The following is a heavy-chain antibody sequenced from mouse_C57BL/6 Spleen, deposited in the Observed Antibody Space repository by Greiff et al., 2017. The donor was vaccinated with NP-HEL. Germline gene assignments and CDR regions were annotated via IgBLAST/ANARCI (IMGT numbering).Heavy chain of an antibody. J-gene: IGHJ4*01. CDR1: GFTFSSYA. D-gene: IGHD1-1*01. V-gene: IGHV5-4*01. Sequence: EVMLVESGGGLVKPGGSLKLSCAASGFTFSSYAMSWVRQTPEKRLEWVATISDGGSYTYYPDNVKGRFTISRDNAKNNLYLQMSHLKSEDTAMYYCARDDYGSSPYYAMDYWGQGTSVTVSS. CDR2: ISDGGSYT. CDR3: ARDDYGSSPYYAMDY.